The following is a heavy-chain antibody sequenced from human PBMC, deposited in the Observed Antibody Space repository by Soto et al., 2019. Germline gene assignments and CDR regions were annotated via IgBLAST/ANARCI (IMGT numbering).Heavy chain of an antibody. CDR1: GGSFCGYY. CDR2: INHSGST. CDR3: ARGPSMGWFDP. J-gene: IGHJ5*02. Sequence: SETLSLTCAVCGGSFCGYYWSWIRQPPGKGLEWIGEINHSGSTNYNPSLKSRVTISVDTSKNQFSLKLSSVTAADTAVYYCARGPSMGWFDPWGQGTLVTVSS. D-gene: IGHD3-10*01. V-gene: IGHV4-34*01.